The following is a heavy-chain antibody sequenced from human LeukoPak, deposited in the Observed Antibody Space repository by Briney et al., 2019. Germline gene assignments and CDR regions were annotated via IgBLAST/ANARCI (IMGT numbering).Heavy chain of an antibody. CDR3: ARDRRDISIVPTTMGWIDP. D-gene: IGHD3-9*01. CDR1: GDSINRYY. CDR2: IHYSGKT. J-gene: IGHJ5*02. V-gene: IGHV4-59*01. Sequence: SETLSLTCAVSGDSINRYYWSWIRQPPGKGLEWIGHIHYSGKTDYNPSLKSRVTISLDTSKNQFSLKVSSVTAADTAIYYCARDRRDISIVPTTMGWIDPWGQGTLVTVSS.